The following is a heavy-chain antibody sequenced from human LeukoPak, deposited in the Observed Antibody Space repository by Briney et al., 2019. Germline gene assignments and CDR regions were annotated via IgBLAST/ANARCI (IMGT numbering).Heavy chain of an antibody. CDR2: ISGSGGST. CDR1: GFTFSSYA. D-gene: IGHD4-17*01. V-gene: IGHV3-23*01. J-gene: IGHJ4*02. Sequence: GGSLRLSCAASGFTFSSYAMNWVRQAPGKGLEWVSAISGSGGSTYYADSVKGRFTISRDNSKNTLYLQMNSLRAEDTAVYYCARDHRPTYGAGAFDYWGQGTLVTVSS. CDR3: ARDHRPTYGAGAFDY.